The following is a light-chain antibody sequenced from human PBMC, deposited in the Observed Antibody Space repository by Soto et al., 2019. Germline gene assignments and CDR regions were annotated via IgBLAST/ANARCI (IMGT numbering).Light chain of an antibody. Sequence: EIVLTQSPGTLSLSPGESATLSCWASQSISSTYLAWYQRKPGQAPRLLIYGASSRATGIPDRFSGSGSGTDFTLTISRLEPEDFAVYYCQQYGNSPVTFGQGTRLEIK. CDR1: QSISSTY. CDR3: QQYGNSPVT. CDR2: GAS. V-gene: IGKV3-20*01. J-gene: IGKJ5*01.